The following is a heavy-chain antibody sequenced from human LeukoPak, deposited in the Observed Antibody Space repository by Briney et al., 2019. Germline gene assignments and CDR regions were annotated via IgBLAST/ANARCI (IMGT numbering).Heavy chain of an antibody. J-gene: IGHJ5*02. D-gene: IGHD3-10*01. CDR1: GGSISSSSYY. CDR2: IYYSGST. V-gene: IGHV4-39*07. CDR3: ARLSSMVRGVIIEHNWFDP. Sequence: SETLSLTCTVSGGSISSSSYYWGWIRQPPGKGLEWIGRIYYSGSTYYNPSLKSRVTISVDTSKNQFSLKLSSVTAADTAVYYCARLSSMVRGVIIEHNWFDPWGQGTLATVSS.